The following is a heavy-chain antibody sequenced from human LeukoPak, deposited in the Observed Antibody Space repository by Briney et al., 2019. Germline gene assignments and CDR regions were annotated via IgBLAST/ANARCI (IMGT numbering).Heavy chain of an antibody. CDR3: ARGGSGGYDSPLDY. Sequence: ASVKVSCKASEYTFIGYYMHWVRQAPGQGLEWMGWINPNSGGTNYAQKFQGGVTMTTDTSINTASMELTRLRSDDTAVYYCARGGSGGYDSPLDYWGHGTLVTVSS. V-gene: IGHV1-2*02. CDR1: EYTFIGYY. D-gene: IGHD5-12*01. J-gene: IGHJ4*01. CDR2: INPNSGGT.